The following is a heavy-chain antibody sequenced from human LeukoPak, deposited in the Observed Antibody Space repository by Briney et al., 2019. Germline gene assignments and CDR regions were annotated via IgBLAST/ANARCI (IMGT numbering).Heavy chain of an antibody. CDR3: ARGGVDHYGSGTYYLMYYFDH. D-gene: IGHD3-10*01. J-gene: IGHJ4*02. CDR2: ISGSGGAT. Sequence: RSGGSLRLSCAASGFTFSSYGMHWVRQAPGKGLEWVSGISGSGGATYYADSVKGRFTVSRDDPHNTLYLQMNSVRAEDTAVYFCARGGVDHYGSGTYYLMYYFDHWGQGALVTVSS. V-gene: IGHV3-23*01. CDR1: GFTFSSYG.